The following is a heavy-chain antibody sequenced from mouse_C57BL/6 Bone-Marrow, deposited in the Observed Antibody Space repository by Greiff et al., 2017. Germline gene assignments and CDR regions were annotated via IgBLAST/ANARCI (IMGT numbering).Heavy chain of an antibody. CDR3: ARWVYNCFFYV. Sequence: VQLQQPGAELVRPGSSVKLSCKASGYTFTSYWMHWVKQRPVQGLEWIGNIDPSDSDTHYNQKFKDKSTLTVDKSSSTAYMQLSSLTSEDSAVYYCARWVYNCFFYVWGTGTTATVSS. V-gene: IGHV1-52*01. CDR2: IDPSDSDT. J-gene: IGHJ1*03. CDR1: GYTFTSYW.